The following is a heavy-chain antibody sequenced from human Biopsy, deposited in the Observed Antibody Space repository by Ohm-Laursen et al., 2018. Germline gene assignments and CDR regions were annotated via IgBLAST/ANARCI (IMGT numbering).Heavy chain of an antibody. CDR2: FAPENGKT. V-gene: IGHV1-24*01. CDR1: GYAVTEFS. J-gene: IGHJ4*02. CDR3: AADINVWNVNY. Sequence: ASVKASCTVSGYAVTEFSMHWVRQAPGKGLEWMGGFAPENGKTIYAQKFHGRVTMTEDTSTDTAYMELSSLRSEDTAVYYCAADINVWNVNYWGQGTQVTVSS. D-gene: IGHD1-1*01.